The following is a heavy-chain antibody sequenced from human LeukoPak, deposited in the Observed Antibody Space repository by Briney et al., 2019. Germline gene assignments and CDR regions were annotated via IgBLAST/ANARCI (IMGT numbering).Heavy chain of an antibody. CDR2: IYSGGST. D-gene: IGHD3-16*02. CDR3: ARDGDLSTRWGPNAFDI. CDR1: GFTVSSNY. V-gene: IGHV3-53*04. J-gene: IGHJ3*02. Sequence: PGGSLRLSCAASGFTVSSNYMSWARQAPGKGLEWVSVIYSGGSTYYADSVKGRFTISRHNSKNTLYLQMNSLRAEDTAVYYCARDGDLSTRWGPNAFDIWGQGTMVTVSS.